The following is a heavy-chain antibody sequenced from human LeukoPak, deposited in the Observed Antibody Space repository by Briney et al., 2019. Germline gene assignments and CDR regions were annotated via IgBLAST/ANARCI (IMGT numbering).Heavy chain of an antibody. D-gene: IGHD3-10*01. CDR1: GYSFTSYW. CDR2: IISGDSHT. CDR3: ARLYYGSGSYYRRASKLGYYFDY. J-gene: IGHJ4*02. V-gene: IGHV5-51*01. Sequence: HGESLKIPCKGSGYSFTSYWIGWVRQMPGKGLEWMGIIISGDSHTRYSPSFQGQVTISADKSISTAYLQWSSLKASDTAMYYCARLYYGSGSYYRRASKLGYYFDYWGQGTLVTVSS.